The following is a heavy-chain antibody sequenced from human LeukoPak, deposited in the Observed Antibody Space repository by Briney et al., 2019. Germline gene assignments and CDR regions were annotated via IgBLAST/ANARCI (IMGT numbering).Heavy chain of an antibody. CDR3: ARDEGDILTGYCHFDY. V-gene: IGHV4-39*07. CDR2: IYYSGST. J-gene: IGHJ4*02. CDR1: GGSISSSSYY. D-gene: IGHD3-9*01. Sequence: SETLSLTCTVSGGSISSSSYYWGWIRQPPGKGLEWIGSIYYSGSTYYNPSLKSRVTISVDTSKNQFSLKLSSVTAADTAVYYCARDEGDILTGYCHFDYWGQGTLVTVSS.